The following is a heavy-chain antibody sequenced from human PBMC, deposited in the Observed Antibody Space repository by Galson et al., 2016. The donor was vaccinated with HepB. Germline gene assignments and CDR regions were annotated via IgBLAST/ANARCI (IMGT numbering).Heavy chain of an antibody. D-gene: IGHD2-2*01. Sequence: SLRLSCAAFGISFSTFSMNWVRQAPGQGLERLSSISSNGDFINYADSVKGRFTISRDNADNSLFLHMSSLRAEDTAIYYCARDNSHCGRTSCVPTYRYFDLWGRGTLVTVSS. V-gene: IGHV3-21*01. CDR3: ARDNSHCGRTSCVPTYRYFDL. CDR2: ISSNGDFI. J-gene: IGHJ2*01. CDR1: GISFSTFS.